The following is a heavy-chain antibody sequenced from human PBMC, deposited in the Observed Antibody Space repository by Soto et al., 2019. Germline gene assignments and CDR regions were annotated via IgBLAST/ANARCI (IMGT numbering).Heavy chain of an antibody. J-gene: IGHJ4*02. CDR2: INHRGST. CDR3: ARGQWLDPD. Sequence: QVQLRQWGAGLLRPSETLSLTCAVYGGSFSGYSWSWIRQPPGKGLELVGEINHRGSTNYNPSLKSRVTISRDKSKNQFSLTLTSVTAADTAIYHCARGQWLDPDWGRGNLVTVSS. V-gene: IGHV4-34*01. CDR1: GGSFSGYS. D-gene: IGHD6-19*01.